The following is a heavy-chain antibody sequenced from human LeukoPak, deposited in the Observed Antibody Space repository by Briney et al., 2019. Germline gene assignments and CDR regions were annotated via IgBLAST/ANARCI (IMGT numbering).Heavy chain of an antibody. D-gene: IGHD3-16*02. V-gene: IGHV3-43*02. J-gene: IGHJ4*02. CDR1: GFTFDDYE. Sequence: GGSLRLSCAASGFTFDDYEMHWVRQAPGKGLEWVALISGDGGSPYYGDFVKGRFTISRDNSKKSLYLQMNRVTTEDSALYYCAKDLVRGYRVHSNGRGGDFDFWGQGALVTVSS. CDR2: ISGDGGSP. CDR3: AKDLVRGYRVHSNGRGGDFDF.